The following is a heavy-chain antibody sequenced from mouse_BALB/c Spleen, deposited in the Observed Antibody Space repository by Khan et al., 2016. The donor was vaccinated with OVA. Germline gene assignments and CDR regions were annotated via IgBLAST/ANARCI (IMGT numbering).Heavy chain of an antibody. D-gene: IGHD1-3*01. Sequence: QVQLKQSGPRLVAPSQSLSITCPVSGFSLTSYGVHWVRQPPGKGLEWLGVIWAGGSTNYISALMSRLSVSKDNSKSPVFLKMNRLQTDDTTMYYCARLEDIWGQGTTLTVSS. CDR2: IWAGGST. CDR1: GFSLTSYG. V-gene: IGHV2-9*02. J-gene: IGHJ2*01. CDR3: ARLEDI.